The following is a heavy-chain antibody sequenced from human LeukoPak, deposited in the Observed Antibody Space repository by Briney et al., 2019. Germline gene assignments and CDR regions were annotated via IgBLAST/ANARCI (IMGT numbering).Heavy chain of an antibody. CDR2: IMEDGSVQ. CDR3: AKDRVGGALEF. V-gene: IGHV3-7*04. J-gene: IGHJ4*02. CDR1: GFIFSGYW. Sequence: GGSLRLSCAASGFIFSGYWMTWVRQAPGKGLEWVACIMEDGSVQKYVDSVRGRFTISRDNARNSLYLQMNSLRVEDTAVYYCAKDRVGGALEFWGQGTLATVSS. D-gene: IGHD2-21*01.